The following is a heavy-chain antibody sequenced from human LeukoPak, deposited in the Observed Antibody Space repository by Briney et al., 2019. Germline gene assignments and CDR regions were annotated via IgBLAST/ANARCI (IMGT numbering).Heavy chain of an antibody. CDR2: ISADGGTT. V-gene: IGHV3-23*01. J-gene: IGHJ2*01. D-gene: IGHD1-7*01. CDR1: GFTFTSNA. CDR3: AKVIITGTRYFDL. Sequence: GGSLRLSCAASGFTFTSNAMSWVRQAPGKGLEWVSAISADGGTTYYADSVKGRFTVSRDNSKSTLYLQMNSLRAEDTAVYFCAKVIITGTRYFDLWGRGTLVIVSS.